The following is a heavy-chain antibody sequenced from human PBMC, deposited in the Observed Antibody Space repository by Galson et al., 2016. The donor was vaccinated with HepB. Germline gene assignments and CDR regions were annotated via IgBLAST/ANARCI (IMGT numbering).Heavy chain of an antibody. CDR3: ARTFHRCFYD. CDR2: INGGTGNT. J-gene: IGHJ4*02. D-gene: IGHD2/OR15-2a*01. CDR1: GFTLTTSA. V-gene: IGHV1-3*01. Sequence: SVKVSCKASGFTLTTSAMQWVRQVPGQRPEWMGWINGGTGNTQYSQKFQGRVTITRDTSANILSLELSSLRSDDTAVYYCARTFHRCFYDWGQGTLVTVSS.